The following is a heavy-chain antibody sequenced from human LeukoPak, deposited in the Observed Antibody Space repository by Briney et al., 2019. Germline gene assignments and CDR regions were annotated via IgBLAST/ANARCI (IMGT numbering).Heavy chain of an antibody. J-gene: IGHJ3*02. V-gene: IGHV3-23*01. CDR3: ARVEAAAGTMYAFDI. CDR2: ISGSGGST. CDR1: GFTFSSYA. D-gene: IGHD6-13*01. Sequence: PGGSLRLSCAASGFTFSSYAMSWVRQAPGKGLEWVSAISGSGGSTYYADSAKGRFTISRDNSKNTLYLQMNSLRAEDTAVYYCARVEAAAGTMYAFDIWGQGTMVTVSS.